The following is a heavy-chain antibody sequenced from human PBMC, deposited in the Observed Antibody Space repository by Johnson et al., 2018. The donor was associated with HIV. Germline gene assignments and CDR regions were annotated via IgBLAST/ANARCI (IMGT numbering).Heavy chain of an antibody. CDR1: GFTFSSYG. CDR3: AKVRRAYYEDAFDI. V-gene: IGHV3-33*06. J-gene: IGHJ3*02. D-gene: IGHD3-22*01. CDR2: IWYDGSNK. Sequence: QVQLVESGGGVVQPGRSLRLSCAASGFTFSSYGMHWVRQAPGKGLEWVAVIWYDGSNKYYADSVKGRFSISRNNSRDTLYLQMNSLRPEDTAVYYCAKVRRAYYEDAFDIWGQGTMVTVSS.